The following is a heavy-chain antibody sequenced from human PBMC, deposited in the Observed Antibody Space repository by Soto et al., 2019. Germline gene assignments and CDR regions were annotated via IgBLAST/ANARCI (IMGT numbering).Heavy chain of an antibody. CDR2: IYYTGIT. CDR1: GGSITDNC. J-gene: IGHJ5*02. D-gene: IGHD3-3*01. CDR3: ARALDYDFWGGRNWFDP. V-gene: IGHV4-59*01. Sequence: QVQLQQSGPGLLKPSETLSLTCSVSGGSITDNCWTWIRQSPGKGLEWVGYIYYTGITNCDPSLNRRVTISLDRSKNQFSLKLDPVTAADSAVYYCARALDYDFWGGRNWFDPWGQGTLVTVSS.